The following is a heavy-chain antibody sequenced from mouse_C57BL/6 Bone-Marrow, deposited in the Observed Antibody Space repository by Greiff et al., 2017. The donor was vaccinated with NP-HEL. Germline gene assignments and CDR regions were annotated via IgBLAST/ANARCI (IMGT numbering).Heavy chain of an antibody. J-gene: IGHJ4*01. V-gene: IGHV5-9-1*02. CDR2: ISSGGDYS. D-gene: IGHD1-3*01. CDR1: GFTFSSYA. CDR3: TRDYNDAMDY. Sequence: DVHLVESGEGLVKPGGSLKLSCAASGFTFSSYAMSWVRQTPEKRLEWVAYISSGGDYSYYADTVKGRFTISRDNARNPLYLQMSSLKSEDTAMYYCTRDYNDAMDYWGQGTSVTVSS.